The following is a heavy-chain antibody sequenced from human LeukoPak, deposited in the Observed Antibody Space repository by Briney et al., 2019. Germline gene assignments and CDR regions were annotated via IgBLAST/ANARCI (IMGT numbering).Heavy chain of an antibody. Sequence: GGSLRLSCAAYGFSFSQAWMSLVRQAPGKGLEWVGRLKSKKAGGTTDYAAPVKGRFTISRDDSKDTLYLQMNNLKTEDTAVYFCTTDDYYEKTPVDFDSFDIWGQGTMVTVSS. J-gene: IGHJ3*02. CDR2: LKSKKAGGTT. D-gene: IGHD3-16*01. CDR3: TTDDYYEKTPVDFDSFDI. V-gene: IGHV3-15*01. CDR1: GFSFSQAW.